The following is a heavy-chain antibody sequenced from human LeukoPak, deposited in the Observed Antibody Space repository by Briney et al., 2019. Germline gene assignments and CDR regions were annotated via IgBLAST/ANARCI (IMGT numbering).Heavy chain of an antibody. D-gene: IGHD4-23*01. V-gene: IGHV3-30*18. J-gene: IGHJ4*02. CDR1: GFTFSSYG. CDR3: AKDLSFMAVVTPQDY. Sequence: GRSLRPSCAASGFTFSSYGMHWVRQAPGKGLEWVAVISYDGSNKYYADSVKGRFTISRDNSKNTLCLQMNSLRAEDTAVYYCAKDLSFMAVVTPQDYWGQGTLVTVSS. CDR2: ISYDGSNK.